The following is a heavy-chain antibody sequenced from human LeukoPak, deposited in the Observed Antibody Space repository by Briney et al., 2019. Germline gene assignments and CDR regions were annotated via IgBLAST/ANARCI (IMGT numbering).Heavy chain of an antibody. J-gene: IGHJ3*02. CDR2: ISWNSGSI. CDR3: AKTLDVLRYFDWPSTLNAFDI. V-gene: IGHV3-9*01. CDR1: GFTFSNAW. Sequence: GGSLRLSCAASGFTFSNAWMNWVRQAPGKGLEWVSGISWNSGSIGYADSVKGRFTISRDNAKNSLYLQMNSLRAEDTALYYCAKTLDVLRYFDWPSTLNAFDIWGQGTMVTVSS. D-gene: IGHD3-9*01.